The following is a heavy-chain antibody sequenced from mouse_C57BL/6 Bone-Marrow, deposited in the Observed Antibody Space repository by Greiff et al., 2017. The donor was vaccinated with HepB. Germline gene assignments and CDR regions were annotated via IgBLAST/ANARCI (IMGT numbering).Heavy chain of an antibody. D-gene: IGHD1-1*01. J-gene: IGHJ3*01. CDR2: IWWDDDK. CDR1: GFSLSTFGMG. V-gene: IGHV8-8*01. CDR3: ARIAHYGSSYWFAY. Sequence: QVTLKVCGPGILQPSQTLSLTCSFSGFSLSTFGMGVGGIRQPSGKGLEWLAHIWWDDDKYYNPALKSRLTISKDTSKNQVFLKIANVDTADTATYYCARIAHYGSSYWFAYWGQGTLVTVSA.